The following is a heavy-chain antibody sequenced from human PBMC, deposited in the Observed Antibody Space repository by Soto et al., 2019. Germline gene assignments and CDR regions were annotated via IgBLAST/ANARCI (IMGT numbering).Heavy chain of an antibody. CDR1: GGSVSSQY. J-gene: IGHJ4*02. CDR2: IYNGGIP. CDR3: ASQDYGKSVYYFDY. Sequence: PSETLSLTCTVSGGSVSSQYWSWIRQPAGKGLEWIGRIYNGGIPLIHPSLESRVALSLDTSKNQFSLTLSSVTAADTAIYYCASQDYGKSVYYFDYWGRGTLVNRLL. V-gene: IGHV4-4*07. D-gene: IGHD3-10*01.